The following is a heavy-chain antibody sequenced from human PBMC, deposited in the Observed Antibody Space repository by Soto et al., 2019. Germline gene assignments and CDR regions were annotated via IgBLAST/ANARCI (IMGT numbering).Heavy chain of an antibody. CDR1: GFTFSSYA. CDR3: ATDQTMVRGELYYFDY. Sequence: GGSLRLSCAASGFTFSSYAMHWVRQAPGKGLEWVAVISYDGSNKYYADSLKGRFTIPRDNSKNTLYLQMNSLRAEDTAVYYCATDQTMVRGELYYFDYWGQGTLVTVSS. CDR2: ISYDGSNK. V-gene: IGHV3-30-3*01. J-gene: IGHJ4*02. D-gene: IGHD3-10*01.